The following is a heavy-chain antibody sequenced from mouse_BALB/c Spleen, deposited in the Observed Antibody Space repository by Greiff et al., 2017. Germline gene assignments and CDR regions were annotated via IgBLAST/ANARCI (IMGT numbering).Heavy chain of an antibody. CDR2: IWGDGST. D-gene: IGHD2-13*01. CDR1: GFSLTGYG. V-gene: IGHV2-6-7*01. J-gene: IGHJ4*01. Sequence: VKLVESGPGLVAPSQSLSITCTVSGFSLTGYGVNWVRQPPGKGLEWLGSIWGDGSTDYNSALKSRLSISKDNSKSQVVLKMNSLQTDDTARYYCATEQSTHDCGDRMDYWGQGTSVTVSS. CDR3: ATEQSTHDCGDRMDY.